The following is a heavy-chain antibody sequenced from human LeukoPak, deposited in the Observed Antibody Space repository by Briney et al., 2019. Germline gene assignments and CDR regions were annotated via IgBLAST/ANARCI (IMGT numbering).Heavy chain of an antibody. D-gene: IGHD1-26*01. J-gene: IGHJ4*02. CDR3: AREGTWSYYYDY. V-gene: IGHV3-23*01. Sequence: GGSLRLACAASGFTFSSYGMSSVRQAPGKGLEWVSAISGSGGSTFYADSVKGRFTICRDNSKNTLYLQMNSLRAEDTAVYYCAREGTWSYYYDYWGQGTLVTVSS. CDR1: GFTFSSYG. CDR2: ISGSGGST.